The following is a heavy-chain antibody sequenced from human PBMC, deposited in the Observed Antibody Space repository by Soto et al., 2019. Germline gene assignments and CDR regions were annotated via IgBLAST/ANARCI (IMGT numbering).Heavy chain of an antibody. CDR2: ISSSSSYI. CDR1: GFTFSSYS. CDR3: ARDPGRYSSGWYVGY. Sequence: GGSLRLSCAASGFTFSSYSMNWVRQAPGKGLEWVSSISSSSSYIYYADSVKGRFTISRDNAKNSLYLQMNSLRAEDTAVYYCARDPGRYSSGWYVGYWGQGTLVTVSS. J-gene: IGHJ4*02. D-gene: IGHD6-19*01. V-gene: IGHV3-21*01.